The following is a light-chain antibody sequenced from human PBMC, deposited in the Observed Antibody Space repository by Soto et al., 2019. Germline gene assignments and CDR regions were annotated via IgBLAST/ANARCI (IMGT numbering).Light chain of an antibody. J-gene: IGKJ1*01. Sequence: EIVLTQSPASLSLCPGESAPLSCRASQSVSSNLAWYQQKPGPAPRLLIYAASSRATGIPDRFSGSGSGTDFTLTINRLEPEDFAVYYCQQYGGMWTFGQGTKVDNK. CDR3: QQYGGMWT. V-gene: IGKV3-20*01. CDR2: AAS. CDR1: QSVSSN.